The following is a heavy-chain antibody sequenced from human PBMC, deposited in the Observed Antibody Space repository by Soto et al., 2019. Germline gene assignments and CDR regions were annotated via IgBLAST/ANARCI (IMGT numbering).Heavy chain of an antibody. CDR1: GGSISSGDYY. Sequence: PSETLSLTCTVSGGSISSGDYYWSWIRQPPGKGLEWIGHIYNSGSTYYNPPLKSRVTISVDTSKNQFSLKLSSVTAADTAVYYCAREPTHIVVVTGFDIWGQGTMVTVSS. CDR2: IYNSGST. CDR3: AREPTHIVVVTGFDI. D-gene: IGHD2-21*02. J-gene: IGHJ3*02. V-gene: IGHV4-30-4*01.